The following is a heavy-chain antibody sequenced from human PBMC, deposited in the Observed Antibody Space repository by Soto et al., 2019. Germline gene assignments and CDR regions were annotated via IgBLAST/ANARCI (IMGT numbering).Heavy chain of an antibody. Sequence: SETLSLTCTVSGGSISSSSYYWGWIRQPPGKGLEWIGSIYYSGSTYYNPSLKSRVTISVDTSKNQFSLKLSSVTAADTAVYYCARASSGSYSYYFDYWGQGTLVTVSS. CDR2: IYYSGST. V-gene: IGHV4-39*01. D-gene: IGHD1-26*01. CDR3: ARASSGSYSYYFDY. CDR1: GGSISSSSYY. J-gene: IGHJ4*02.